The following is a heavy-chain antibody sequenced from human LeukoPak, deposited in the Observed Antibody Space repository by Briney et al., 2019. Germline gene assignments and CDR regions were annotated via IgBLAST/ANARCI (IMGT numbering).Heavy chain of an antibody. CDR2: INPKSGGT. J-gene: IGHJ4*02. CDR3: TILNSDRV. Sequence: GASVKVSCKASGYTFIDYYMHWMQQAPGQGLEWMGWINPKSGGTNYAQKFQGRVTMTRDTSISTAYMDLNSLRSDDTAMYYCTILNSDRVWGQGTLVTVSS. CDR1: GYTFIDYY. V-gene: IGHV1-2*02. D-gene: IGHD5-24*01.